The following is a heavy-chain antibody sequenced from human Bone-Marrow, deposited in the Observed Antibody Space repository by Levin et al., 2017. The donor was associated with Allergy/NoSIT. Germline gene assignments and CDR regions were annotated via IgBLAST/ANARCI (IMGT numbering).Heavy chain of an antibody. CDR2: ISYDGSNK. J-gene: IGHJ6*03. CDR1: GFTFSSYA. CDR3: ARDHTWYSSSFYYYMDV. Sequence: PGGSLRLSCAASGFTFSSYAMHWVRQAPGKGLEWVAVISYDGSNKYYADSVKGRFTISRDNSKNTLYLQMNSLRAEDTAVYYCARDHTWYSSSFYYYMDVWGKGTTVTVSS. D-gene: IGHD6-6*01. V-gene: IGHV3-30-3*01.